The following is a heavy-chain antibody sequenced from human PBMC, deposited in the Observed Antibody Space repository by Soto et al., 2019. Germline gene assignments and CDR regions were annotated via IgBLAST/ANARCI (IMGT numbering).Heavy chain of an antibody. CDR2: IRSKANSYAT. Sequence: GGSLRLSCAASGFTFSGSAMHWVRQASGKGLEWVGRIRSKANSYATAYAASVKGRFTISRDDSKNTAYLQMNSLKTEDTAVYYCTRHEDTGSGSSGYYYVLGAFDIWGQGTMVTVSS. D-gene: IGHD3-22*01. J-gene: IGHJ3*02. CDR1: GFTFSGSA. CDR3: TRHEDTGSGSSGYYYVLGAFDI. V-gene: IGHV3-73*01.